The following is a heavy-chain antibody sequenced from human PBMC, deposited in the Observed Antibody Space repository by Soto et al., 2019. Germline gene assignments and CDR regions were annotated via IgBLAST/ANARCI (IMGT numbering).Heavy chain of an antibody. CDR3: ASLDTALYYFDY. J-gene: IGHJ4*02. V-gene: IGHV1-69*05. CDR1: GGTFSSYA. CDR2: IIPIFGTA. Sequence: QVQLVQSGAEVKKPGSSVKVSCKASGGTFSSYAISWVRQAPGQGLEWMGGIIPIFGTANYAQKFQGRVTITQDESTSTAYRELSSLRAEDTAVYYCASLDTALYYFDYWGQGTLVTVSS. D-gene: IGHD1-1*01.